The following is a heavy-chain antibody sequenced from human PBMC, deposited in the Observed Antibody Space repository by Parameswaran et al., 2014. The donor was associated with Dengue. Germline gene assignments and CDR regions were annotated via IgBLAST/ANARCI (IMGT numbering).Heavy chain of an antibody. D-gene: IGHD4-17*01. CDR2: IYWDDDK. J-gene: IGHJ4*02. Sequence: VRQMPGKALEWLALIYWDDDKRYSPSLKSRLTITKDTSKNQVVLTMTNMDPVDTATYYCAHCTTVTPFDYWGQGTLVTVSS. V-gene: IGHV2-5*02. CDR3: AHCTTVTPFDY.